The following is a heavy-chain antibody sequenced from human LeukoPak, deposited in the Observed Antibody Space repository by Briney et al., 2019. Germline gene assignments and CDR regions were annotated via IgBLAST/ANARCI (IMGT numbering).Heavy chain of an antibody. D-gene: IGHD6-13*01. CDR1: GYTFTGYY. Sequence: ASVKVSCKASGYTFTGYYMHWVRQAPGQGLEWMGWINPNSGGTNYAQKFQGRVTMTRDTSISTAYMELSRLRSDDTAVYYCARYSSSWFPGAFDIWGQGTMVTVSS. CDR2: INPNSGGT. J-gene: IGHJ3*02. CDR3: ARYSSSWFPGAFDI. V-gene: IGHV1-2*02.